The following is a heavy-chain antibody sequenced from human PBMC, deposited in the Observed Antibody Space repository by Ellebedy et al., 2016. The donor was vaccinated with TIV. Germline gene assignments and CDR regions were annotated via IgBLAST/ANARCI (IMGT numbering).Heavy chain of an antibody. V-gene: IGHV4-39*07. CDR2: SYSVYYSGSS. D-gene: IGHD6-25*01. Sequence: SETLSLTCSVSRGSISSSSHYWGWIRQPPGKGLEWIGTMSYSVYYSGSSYQNPSLKSRVTIVVDTTKNQGSLDLSSVTAADTAVYYCARVGLHRGEAAATPLFDSWGPGILVTVSS. CDR1: RGSISSSSHY. CDR3: ARVGLHRGEAAATPLFDS. J-gene: IGHJ4*02.